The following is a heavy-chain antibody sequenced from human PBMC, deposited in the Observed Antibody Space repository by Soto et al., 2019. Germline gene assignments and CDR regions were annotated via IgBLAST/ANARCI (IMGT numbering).Heavy chain of an antibody. V-gene: IGHV3-30-3*01. CDR2: ISYDGSNK. CDR3: ARADRGWLESDYFDY. D-gene: IGHD3-10*01. Sequence: GGSLRLSCAASGFTFTDYWMSWVRQAPGKGLEWVAVISYDGSNKYYADSVKGQFTISRDNSKNTLYLQMNSLRAEDTAVYYCARADRGWLESDYFDYWGQGTLVTVSS. J-gene: IGHJ4*02. CDR1: GFTFTDYW.